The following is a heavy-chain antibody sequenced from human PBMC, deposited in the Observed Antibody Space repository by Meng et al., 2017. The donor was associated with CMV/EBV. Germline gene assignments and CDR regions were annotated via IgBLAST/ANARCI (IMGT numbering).Heavy chain of an antibody. Sequence: GGSLRLSCAASGFTFSSYAMHWVRQTPGKGLEWVAVISYDGSNKYYADSVKGRFTISRDNSKNTLYLQMNSLRAEDTAVYYCARDRAIAARHFDYWGQGTLVTVSS. V-gene: IGHV3-30*04. CDR2: ISYDGSNK. J-gene: IGHJ4*02. CDR1: GFTFSSYA. D-gene: IGHD6-6*01. CDR3: ARDRAIAARHFDY.